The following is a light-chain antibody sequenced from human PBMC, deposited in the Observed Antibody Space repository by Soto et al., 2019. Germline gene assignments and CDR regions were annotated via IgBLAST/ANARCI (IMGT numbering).Light chain of an antibody. CDR1: QSVSSN. CDR3: QQYVNWPPKYT. CDR2: GAS. V-gene: IGKV3-15*01. Sequence: EIVMTQSPATLSVSPGERATLSCRASQSVSSNLAWYQQIPGQAPRLLIYGASTRATGVPARFSGSGSGTAFTLTISSPQSEDFAVYYCQQYVNWPPKYTFGQGTKLEIK. J-gene: IGKJ2*01.